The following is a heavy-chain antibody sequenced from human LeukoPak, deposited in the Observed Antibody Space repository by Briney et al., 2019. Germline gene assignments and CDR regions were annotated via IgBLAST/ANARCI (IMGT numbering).Heavy chain of an antibody. V-gene: IGHV3-9*03. CDR1: GFTFDDYA. J-gene: IGHJ4*02. Sequence: GRSLRLSCAASGFTFDDYAMHWVRQAPGKGLGWVSAISWNSAGIGYADSVKGRFTISRDNAKNSLYLQMNSLRPEDMALYYCAKGTRSGTKYYFDYWGQGTLVTVSS. CDR3: AKGTRSGTKYYFDY. D-gene: IGHD3-10*01. CDR2: ISWNSAGI.